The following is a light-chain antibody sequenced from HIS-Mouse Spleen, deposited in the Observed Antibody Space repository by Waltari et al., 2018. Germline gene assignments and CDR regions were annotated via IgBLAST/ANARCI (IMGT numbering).Light chain of an antibody. CDR1: SSDVGGYNY. CDR3: SSYTSSSTLGV. V-gene: IGLV2-14*03. Sequence: QSALTQPASVSGSPGQSITLSSTGISSDVGGYNYVSWYQQHPGKAPKLMIYDVSNRPSGVSNRFSGSKSGNTASLTISGLQAEDEADYYCSSYTSSSTLGVFGGGTKLTVL. CDR2: DVS. J-gene: IGLJ2*01.